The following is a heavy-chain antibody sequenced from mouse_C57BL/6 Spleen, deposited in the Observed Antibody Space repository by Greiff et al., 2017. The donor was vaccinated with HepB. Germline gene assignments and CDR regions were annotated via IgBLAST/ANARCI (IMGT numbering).Heavy chain of an antibody. D-gene: IGHD2-4*01. J-gene: IGHJ4*01. CDR1: GFTFSDYG. CDR2: ISSGSSTI. Sequence: EVKLMESGGGLVKPGGSLKLSCAASGFTFSDYGMHWVRQAPEKGLEWVAYISSGSSTIYYADTVKGRFTISRDNAKNTLFLQMTSLRSEDTAMYYCARQNLYDYDHAMDYWGQGTSVTVSS. V-gene: IGHV5-17*01. CDR3: ARQNLYDYDHAMDY.